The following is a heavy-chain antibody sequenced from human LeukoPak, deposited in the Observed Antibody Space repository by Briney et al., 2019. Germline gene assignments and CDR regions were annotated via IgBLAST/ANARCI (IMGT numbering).Heavy chain of an antibody. J-gene: IGHJ2*01. CDR2: ISSSSSYI. Sequence: PGGSLRLSCAASGFTFSSYSMNWVRQAPGKWLEWVSSISSSSSYIYYADSVKGRFTISRDNANNSLYLQMNSLRAKDTALYHCARDHEPGYSSGWDDWYVDLWGRGTLVTVSS. CDR3: ARDHEPGYSSGWDDWYVDL. V-gene: IGHV3-21*04. D-gene: IGHD6-19*01. CDR1: GFTFSSYS.